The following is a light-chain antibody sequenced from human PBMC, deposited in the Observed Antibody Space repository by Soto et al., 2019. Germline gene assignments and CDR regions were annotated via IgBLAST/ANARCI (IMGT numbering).Light chain of an antibody. V-gene: IGKV3D-20*02. CDR1: ETVRNNY. CDR3: HQRQSWPRT. J-gene: IGKJ1*01. Sequence: VLTQSPGTLSLSPGERATLSCRASETVRNNYLAWYQQKPGQAPRLLIYDASSRATGIPDRFSGGGSGTDFTLTINSLAPEDFAIYYCHQRQSWPRTFGQGTKVDIK. CDR2: DAS.